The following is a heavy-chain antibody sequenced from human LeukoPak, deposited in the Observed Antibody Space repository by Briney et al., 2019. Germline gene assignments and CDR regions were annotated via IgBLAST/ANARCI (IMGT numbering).Heavy chain of an antibody. CDR2: ISGSGDST. CDR3: ARVGAYCGGDCNQGDPPPVH. Sequence: PAGGSLRLSCAASGFTFSSYAMSWVRQAPGKGLEWVSVISGSGDSTYYADSVKGRFTISRDNSKNTLYLQMNSLRAEDTAVYYCARVGAYCGGDCNQGDPPPVHWGQGTLVTVSS. J-gene: IGHJ4*02. D-gene: IGHD2-21*01. V-gene: IGHV3-23*01. CDR1: GFTFSSYA.